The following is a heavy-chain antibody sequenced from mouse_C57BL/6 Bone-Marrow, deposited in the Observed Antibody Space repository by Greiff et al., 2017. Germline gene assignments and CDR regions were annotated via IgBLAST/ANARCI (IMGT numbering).Heavy chain of an antibody. CDR1: GYTFTSYW. Sequence: VQLQQPGAELVRPGTSVKLSCKASGYTFTSYWMHWVKQRPGQGLEWIGVIDPSDSYTNYNQKFKGKATLTVDTSSSTAYMQLSSLTSEDSAVDYCARWDHWGQGTTLTVSS. J-gene: IGHJ2*01. CDR3: ARWDH. V-gene: IGHV1-59*01. CDR2: IDPSDSYT.